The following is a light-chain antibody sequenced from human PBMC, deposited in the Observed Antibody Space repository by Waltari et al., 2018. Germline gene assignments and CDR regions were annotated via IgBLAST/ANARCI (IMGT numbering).Light chain of an antibody. J-gene: IGKJ2*01. CDR3: QQYDTYPYT. Sequence: DIQMTQSPSTLSASVGDRVTITCRASQSINSWLAWYQQKPGKAPKLLIYKASSLGNGVPSRFTGSGSGTEFTLTISSLQPDDFATYYCQQYDTYPYTFGQGTNLE. V-gene: IGKV1-5*03. CDR1: QSINSW. CDR2: KAS.